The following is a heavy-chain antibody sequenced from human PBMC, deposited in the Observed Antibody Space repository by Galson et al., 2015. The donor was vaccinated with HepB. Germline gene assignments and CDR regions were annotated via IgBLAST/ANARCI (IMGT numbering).Heavy chain of an antibody. J-gene: IGHJ2*01. CDR2: ISGSGGNT. CDR1: GLTLSSYA. CDR3: TSLGYWYFDL. V-gene: IGHV3-23*01. D-gene: IGHD7-27*01. Sequence: SLRLSCAASGLTLSSYAMSWVRQAPGKGLEWVSGISGSGGNTYYADSVKGRFTISRDSSKNMLYLQMNSLRAEDTALYYCTSLGYWYFDLWGRGTLVTVSS.